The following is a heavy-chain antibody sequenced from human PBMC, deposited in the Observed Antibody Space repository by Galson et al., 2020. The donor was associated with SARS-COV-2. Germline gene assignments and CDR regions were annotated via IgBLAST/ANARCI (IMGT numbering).Heavy chain of an antibody. CDR3: ARGIYDSSGYYYGGVLN. V-gene: IGHV4-30-2*01. D-gene: IGHD3-22*01. CDR1: GGSISSGGYS. CDR2: IYHSGST. Sequence: SETLSLTRAVSGGSISSGGYSWSWIRQPPGKGLEWIGYIYHSGSTYYNPSLKSRVTISVDRSKNQFSLKLSSVTAADTAVYYCARGIYDSSGYYYGGVLNWGQGTLVTVSS. J-gene: IGHJ4*02.